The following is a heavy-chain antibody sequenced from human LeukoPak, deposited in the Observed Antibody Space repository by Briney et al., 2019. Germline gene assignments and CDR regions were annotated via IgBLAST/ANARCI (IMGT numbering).Heavy chain of an antibody. Sequence: ASVKVSCKASGGTFSNYAISWVRQAPGQGLEWMGGIIPIFGTADYAQKFQGRVTITADESTSTAYMELSSLRSEDTAVYYCAVGWQWLVLQLDYWGQGTLVTVSS. CDR2: IIPIFGTA. D-gene: IGHD6-19*01. CDR1: GGTFSNYA. V-gene: IGHV1-69*13. J-gene: IGHJ4*02. CDR3: AVGWQWLVLQLDY.